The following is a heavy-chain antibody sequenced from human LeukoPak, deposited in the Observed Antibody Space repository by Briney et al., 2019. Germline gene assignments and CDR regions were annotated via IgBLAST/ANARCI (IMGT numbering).Heavy chain of an antibody. CDR3: ARGRHDYGDYGPTNWYFDL. CDR1: GGSFSGYY. V-gene: IGHV4-34*01. J-gene: IGHJ2*01. D-gene: IGHD4-17*01. CDR2: INHSGST. Sequence: SETLSLTCAVYGGSFSGYYWSWIRQPPGKGLEWIGEINHSGSTNYNPSLKSRVTISVDTSKNQFSLKLSSVTAADTAVYYCARGRHDYGDYGPTNWYFDLWGRGTLVTVSS.